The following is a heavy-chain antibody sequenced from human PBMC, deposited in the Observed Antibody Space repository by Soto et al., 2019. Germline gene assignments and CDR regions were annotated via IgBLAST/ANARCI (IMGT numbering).Heavy chain of an antibody. V-gene: IGHV6-1*01. CDR3: ARFMAAGTFYYYGMDV. CDR2: TYYRSKWYN. J-gene: IGHJ6*02. Sequence: SQTLSLTCAISGDSVSSNSAAWNWVRQSPSRGLEWLGRTYYRSKWYNDYAVSVKSRITINPDTSKNQFSLQLNSVTPEDTAVYYCARFMAAGTFYYYGMDVWGQGTPVTVSS. D-gene: IGHD6-13*01. CDR1: GDSVSSNSAA.